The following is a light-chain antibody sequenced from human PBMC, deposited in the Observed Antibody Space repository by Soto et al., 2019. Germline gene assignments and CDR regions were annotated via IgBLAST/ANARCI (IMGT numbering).Light chain of an antibody. CDR2: FAS. CDR3: QKYDYAPLT. J-gene: IGKJ4*01. Sequence: IQMTQSPSSLSASVGDTVTITCRASQGIGSYLAWYQQKPGRVPKLLIYFASTLQSGVPSRFSGSGSGTDFTLTIISLQPGDVAIYYCQKYDYAPLTFGGGTKVEMK. CDR1: QGIGSY. V-gene: IGKV1-27*01.